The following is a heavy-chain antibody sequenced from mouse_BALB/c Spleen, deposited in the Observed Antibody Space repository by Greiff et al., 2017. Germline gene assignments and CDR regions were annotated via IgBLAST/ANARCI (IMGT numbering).Heavy chain of an antibody. J-gene: IGHJ4*01. V-gene: IGHV1-69*02. CDR3: TRSLVWGAMDY. Sequence: QVQLQQPGAELVRPGASVKLSCKASGYTFTSYWINWVKQRPGQGLEWIGNIYPSDSYTNYNQKFKDKATLTVDKSSSTAYMQLSSPTSEDSAVYYCTRSLVWGAMDYWGQGTSVTVSS. CDR1: GYTFTSYW. D-gene: IGHD2-10*02. CDR2: IYPSDSYT.